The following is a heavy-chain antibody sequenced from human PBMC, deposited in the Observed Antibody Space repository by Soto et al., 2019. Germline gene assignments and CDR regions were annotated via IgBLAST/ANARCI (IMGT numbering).Heavy chain of an antibody. V-gene: IGHV1-69*14. Sequence: QVQLVQSGAEVRQPASSVKVSCKTSGATFSSYANTWVRQAPGQGLEWMGGIVPTVDTSTYAQKFQGRVTIPADKFTNTVYRELSSLRSDDTAVYYCVRVVAIPGYPDNWGQGTLVTVSS. D-gene: IGHD5-12*01. CDR1: GATFSSYA. J-gene: IGHJ4*02. CDR2: IVPTVDTS. CDR3: VRVVAIPGYPDN.